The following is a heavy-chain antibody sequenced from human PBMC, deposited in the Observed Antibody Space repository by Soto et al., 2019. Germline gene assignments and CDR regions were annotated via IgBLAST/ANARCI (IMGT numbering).Heavy chain of an antibody. Sequence: AETLSLTCTVSGVSISSSSFHSGWIRQPLWKGLEWSGSSYYSGSTYYSPSLKSRVTISVDTSKNQFSLKLSSVTAADTAVYYCARRERAAGTDWWFDPWGQGTLVTVSS. CDR1: GVSISSSSFH. CDR3: ARRERAAGTDWWFDP. CDR2: SYYSGST. D-gene: IGHD6-13*01. V-gene: IGHV4-39*01. J-gene: IGHJ5*02.